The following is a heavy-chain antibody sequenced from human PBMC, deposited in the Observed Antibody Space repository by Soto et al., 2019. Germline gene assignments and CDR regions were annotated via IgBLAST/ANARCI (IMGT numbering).Heavy chain of an antibody. V-gene: IGHV1-69*13. CDR1: GYTFSSYA. J-gene: IGHJ3*02. Sequence: AASVKVSCKASGYTFSSYAISWVRQAPGQGLEWMGGIIPIFGTANYAQKFQGRVTITADESTSTAYMELSSLRSEDTAVYYCAGEVRGVTKNAFDIWGQGTMVTVSS. CDR2: IIPIFGTA. D-gene: IGHD3-10*01. CDR3: AGEVRGVTKNAFDI.